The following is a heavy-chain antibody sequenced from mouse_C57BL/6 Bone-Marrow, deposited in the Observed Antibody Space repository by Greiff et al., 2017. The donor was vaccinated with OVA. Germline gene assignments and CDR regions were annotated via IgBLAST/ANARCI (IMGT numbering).Heavy chain of an antibody. D-gene: IGHD1-1*01. J-gene: IGHJ2*01. V-gene: IGHV1-15*01. Sequence: LQESGAELVRPGASVTLSCKASGYTFTDYEMHWVKQTPVHGLEWIGAIDPETGGTAYNQKFKGKAILTADKSSSTAYMELRSLTSEDSAVYYCTRGTTVVAHYFDYWGQGTTLTVSS. CDR3: TRGTTVVAHYFDY. CDR2: IDPETGGT. CDR1: GYTFTDYE.